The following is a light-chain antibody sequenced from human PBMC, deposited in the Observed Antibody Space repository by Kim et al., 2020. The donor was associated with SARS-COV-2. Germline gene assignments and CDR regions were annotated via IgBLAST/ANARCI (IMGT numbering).Light chain of an antibody. Sequence: QSALTQPASVSGSPGQSITISCSGTSRDVGNYNFVSWYQQHPGKVPKLIIFEVTERPSGVSHRFSGSRSGNTASLTISGLQAEDEADYYCHAYAGSDIYVFGSGTKVTVL. CDR1: SRDVGNYNF. V-gene: IGLV2-23*02. CDR3: HAYAGSDIYV. CDR2: EVT. J-gene: IGLJ1*01.